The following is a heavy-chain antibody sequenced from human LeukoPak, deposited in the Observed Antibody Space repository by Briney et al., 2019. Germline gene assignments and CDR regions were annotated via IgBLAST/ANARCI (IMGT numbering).Heavy chain of an antibody. V-gene: IGHV3-11*01. CDR3: ARGSFCLWQQLPFDY. J-gene: IGHJ4*02. CDR2: ISSSVSTI. D-gene: IGHD6-13*01. Sequence: GSLRLSCAASGCTFSDYYMSWIRQAPWKGLEWVSYISSSVSTIYYANSVKERLIISTDNAKNSLYLQMNRLRGEDTAVYYCARGSFCLWQQLPFDYWGQGTLVTVSS. CDR1: GCTFSDYY.